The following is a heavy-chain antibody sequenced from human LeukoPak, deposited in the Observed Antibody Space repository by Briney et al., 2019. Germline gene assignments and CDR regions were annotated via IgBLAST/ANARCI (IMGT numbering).Heavy chain of an antibody. V-gene: IGHV4-59*01. CDR2: IYYSGST. Sequence: KPSETLSLTCTVPGGSISSYYWSWIRQPPGKGREWIGYIYYSGSTNYNPSLKSRVTISVDTSKNQFSLKLSSVTAADTAVYYCARSGYSYPPTDMDVWGKGTTVTVSS. CDR3: ARSGYSYPPTDMDV. J-gene: IGHJ6*03. CDR1: GGSISSYY. D-gene: IGHD5-18*01.